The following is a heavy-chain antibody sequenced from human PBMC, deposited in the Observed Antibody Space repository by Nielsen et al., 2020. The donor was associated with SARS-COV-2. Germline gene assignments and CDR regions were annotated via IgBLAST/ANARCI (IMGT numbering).Heavy chain of an antibody. V-gene: IGHV3-43*02. CDR1: GFTFDDYA. J-gene: IGHJ6*02. Sequence: GESLKISCAASGFTFDDYAMHWVRQAPGKGLEWVSLISGDGGSTYYADSVKGRFTISRDNSKNSLYLQMNSLRTEDTALYYCAKDIIRQQLVRGYYYYGMDVWGQGTTVTVSS. D-gene: IGHD6-13*01. CDR2: ISGDGGST. CDR3: AKDIIRQQLVRGYYYYGMDV.